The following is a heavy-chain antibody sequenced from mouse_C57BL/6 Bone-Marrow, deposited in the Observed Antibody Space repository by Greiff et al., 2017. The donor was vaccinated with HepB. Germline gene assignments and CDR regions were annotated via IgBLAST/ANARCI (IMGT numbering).Heavy chain of an antibody. CDR2: ILPGSGST. D-gene: IGHD1-1*01. V-gene: IGHV1-9*01. CDR3: ARFITTVVVPFDY. J-gene: IGHJ2*01. Sequence: QVQLKQSGAELMKPGASVKLSCKATGYTFTGYWIEWVKQRPGHGLEWIGEILPGSGSTNYNEKFKGKATFTADTSSNTAYMQISSLTTEDSAIYYCARFITTVVVPFDYWGQGTTLTVSS. CDR1: GYTFTGYW.